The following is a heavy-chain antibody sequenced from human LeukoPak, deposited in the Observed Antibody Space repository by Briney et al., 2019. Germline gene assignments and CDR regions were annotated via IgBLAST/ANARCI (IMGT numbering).Heavy chain of an antibody. V-gene: IGHV4-59*01. CDR3: ARVYYSRSYDYWYFDL. CDR2: IYYSGST. Sequence: SETLSLTCTVSGGSISTYYWSWIRQPPGKGLEWIGYIYYSGSTNYNPSLKSRVTISVGTSKNQFSLKLRSVTAADTAVYYCARVYYSRSYDYWYFDLWGRGTLVTVSS. J-gene: IGHJ2*01. CDR1: GGSISTYY. D-gene: IGHD6-13*01.